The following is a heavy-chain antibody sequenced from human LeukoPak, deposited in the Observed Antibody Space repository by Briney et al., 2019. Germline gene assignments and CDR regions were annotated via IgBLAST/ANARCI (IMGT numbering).Heavy chain of an antibody. CDR2: INHSGST. CDR1: GGSFSGYY. J-gene: IGHJ4*02. V-gene: IGHV4-34*01. D-gene: IGHD2-2*01. Sequence: PSETLSFTCAVYGGSFSGYYWSWSRKPPGKGLEWIGEINHSGSTNYNPSLKSRVTISVDTSKNQFSLKLGSVTAADTAVYYCARGPPRVGYCSSSSCYGGREFDYWGQGTLVTVSS. CDR3: ARGPPRVGYCSSSSCYGGREFDY.